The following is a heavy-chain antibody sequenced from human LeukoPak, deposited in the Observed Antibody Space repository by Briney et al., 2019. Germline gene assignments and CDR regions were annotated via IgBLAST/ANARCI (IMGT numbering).Heavy chain of an antibody. Sequence: KARESLKISCKGSGYSFTSYWIGWVRQMPGKGLEWMGIIYPGDSDTRYSPSFQGQVTISADKSISTAYLQWSSLKASDTAMYYCARARRDGYNLDAFDIWGQGTMVTVSS. J-gene: IGHJ3*02. CDR2: IYPGDSDT. CDR1: GYSFTSYW. V-gene: IGHV5-51*01. CDR3: ARARRDGYNLDAFDI. D-gene: IGHD5-24*01.